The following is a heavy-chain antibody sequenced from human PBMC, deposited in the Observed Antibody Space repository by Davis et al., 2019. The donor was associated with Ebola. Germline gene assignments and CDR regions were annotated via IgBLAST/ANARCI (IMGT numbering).Heavy chain of an antibody. D-gene: IGHD6-19*01. CDR1: GGSFSGYY. CDR3: ARGVRYSSGWWRPLFDY. Sequence: MPGGSLRLSCAVYGGSFSGYYWSWIRQPPGKGLEWIGEINHSGSTNYNPSLKSRVTISVDTSKNQFSLKLSSVTAADTAVYYCARGVRYSSGWWRPLFDYWGQGTLVTVSS. V-gene: IGHV4-34*01. J-gene: IGHJ4*02. CDR2: INHSGST.